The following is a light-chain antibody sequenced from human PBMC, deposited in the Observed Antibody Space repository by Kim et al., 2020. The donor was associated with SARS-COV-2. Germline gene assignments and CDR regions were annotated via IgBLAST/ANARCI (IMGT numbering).Light chain of an antibody. J-gene: IGKJ2*01. CDR3: QQYGSSPYT. CDR2: GAS. Sequence: EIVLTQSPGNLSLSPGERATLSCRASQSVRSSYLAWYQQKPGQAPRLLIYGASSRATGIPDRFSGSGSGTDFTLTISRLEPEDFAVYYCQQYGSSPYTFGQGTKLEI. V-gene: IGKV3-20*01. CDR1: QSVRSSY.